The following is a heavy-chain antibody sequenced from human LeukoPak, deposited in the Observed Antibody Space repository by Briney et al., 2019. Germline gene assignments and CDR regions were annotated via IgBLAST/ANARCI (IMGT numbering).Heavy chain of an antibody. CDR3: ARGSTMIVCDY. CDR2: INHSGST. Sequence: SETLSLICAVYGGSFSGYYWSWIRQPPGKGLEWIGEINHSGSTNYNPSLKSRVTISVDTSKNQFSLKLSSVTAADTAVYYCARGSTMIVCDYWGQGTLVTVSS. D-gene: IGHD3-22*01. CDR1: GGSFSGYY. J-gene: IGHJ4*02. V-gene: IGHV4-34*01.